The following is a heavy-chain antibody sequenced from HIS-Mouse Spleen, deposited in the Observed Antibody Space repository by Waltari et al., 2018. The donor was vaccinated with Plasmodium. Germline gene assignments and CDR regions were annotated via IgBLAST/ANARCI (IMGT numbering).Heavy chain of an antibody. CDR2: SNPNSGGT. J-gene: IGHJ1*01. CDR1: GYTLTGYY. Sequence: QVQLVQSGAEVKKTGASVQVSCKASGYTLTGYYRPWVRQAHGQGLEGMGWSNPNSGGTNYAQKFQGRVTMTRDTSISTAYMELSRLRSDDTAVYYCARVLGYKAAAGTFVEYFQHWGQGTLVTVSS. D-gene: IGHD6-13*01. V-gene: IGHV1-2*02. CDR3: ARVLGYKAAAGTFVEYFQH.